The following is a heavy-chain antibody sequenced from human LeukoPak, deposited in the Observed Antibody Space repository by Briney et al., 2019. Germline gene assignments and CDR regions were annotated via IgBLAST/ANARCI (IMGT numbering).Heavy chain of an antibody. Sequence: GGSLRLSCAASGFTFSSYSMNWVRQAPGKGLEWVSSISSSSYIYYADSVKGRFTTSRDNAKNSLYLQMNSLRAEDTAVYYCARDRECSGGSCSITEYDYWGQGTLVTVSS. D-gene: IGHD2-15*01. CDR3: ARDRECSGGSCSITEYDY. J-gene: IGHJ4*02. CDR2: ISSSSYI. CDR1: GFTFSSYS. V-gene: IGHV3-21*01.